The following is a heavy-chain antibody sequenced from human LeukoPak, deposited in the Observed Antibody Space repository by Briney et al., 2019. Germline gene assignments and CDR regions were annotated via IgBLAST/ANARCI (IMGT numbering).Heavy chain of an antibody. V-gene: IGHV1-2*02. D-gene: IGHD3-10*01. Sequence: RASVKVSCKASGYTFTGYYMHWVRQAPGQGLEWMGWINPNSGGTNYAQKFQGRVTMTRDTSISTAYVELSSLRSDDTAVYYCARNCYGSGTYYNAGDKFDCWGQGTLVTVSS. CDR2: INPNSGGT. CDR3: ARNCYGSGTYYNAGDKFDC. CDR1: GYTFTGYY. J-gene: IGHJ4*02.